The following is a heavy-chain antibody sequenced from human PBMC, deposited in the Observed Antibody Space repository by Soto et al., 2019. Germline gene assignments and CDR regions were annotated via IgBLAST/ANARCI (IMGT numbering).Heavy chain of an antibody. J-gene: IGHJ6*02. Sequence: PGGSLRLSCVASGFTFKNYDMRWVRQAPGKGLEWVSGISGSGAITYYADSVRGRFTISRDNSKNTLYLQMNSLRAEDTAVYYCARDSYGGYGMDVWGQGTTVTVSS. D-gene: IGHD4-17*01. V-gene: IGHV3-23*01. CDR2: ISGSGAIT. CDR3: ARDSYGGYGMDV. CDR1: GFTFKNYD.